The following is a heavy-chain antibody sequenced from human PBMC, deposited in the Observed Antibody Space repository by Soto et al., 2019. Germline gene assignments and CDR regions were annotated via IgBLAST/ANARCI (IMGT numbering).Heavy chain of an antibody. CDR2: IYYSGST. CDR3: ARVSGYDYIWGSYRYLWYFDL. CDR1: GGSISSYY. Sequence: QVLLQESGPGLVKPSETLSLTCTVSGGSISSYYWSWIRQPPGKGLEWIGYIYYSGSTNYNPSLKSRVTISVDTSKNQFSLKLSSVTAADTAVYYCARVSGYDYIWGSYRYLWYFDLWGRGTLVTVSS. J-gene: IGHJ2*01. D-gene: IGHD3-16*02. V-gene: IGHV4-59*01.